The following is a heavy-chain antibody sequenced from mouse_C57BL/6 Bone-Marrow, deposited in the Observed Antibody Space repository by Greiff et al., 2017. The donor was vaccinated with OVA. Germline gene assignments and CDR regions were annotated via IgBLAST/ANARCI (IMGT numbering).Heavy chain of an antibody. V-gene: IGHV3-6*01. D-gene: IGHD1-1*01. CDR3: ARGYWRDY. Sequence: EVKLQESGPGLVKPSQSLSLTCSVTGYSITSGYYWNWIRQFPGNKLEWMGYISYDGSNNYNPSLKNRISITSDTSKNQFCLKLNAVTTEDTATYYCARGYWRDYWGQGTTLTVSS. CDR2: ISYDGSN. CDR1: GYSITSGYY. J-gene: IGHJ2*01.